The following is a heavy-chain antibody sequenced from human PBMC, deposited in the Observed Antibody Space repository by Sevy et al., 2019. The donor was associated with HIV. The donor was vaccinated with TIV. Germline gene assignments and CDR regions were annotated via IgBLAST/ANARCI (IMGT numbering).Heavy chain of an antibody. V-gene: IGHV4-59*01. J-gene: IGHJ4*02. CDR1: GGSISRYY. D-gene: IGHD6-19*01. CDR2: IYYSGST. CDR3: ARVTIAVAVDY. Sequence: SETLSLTCTVSGGSISRYYWSWIRQPPGKGLEWIGYIYYSGSTNYNPSLKSRVTISVDTSKNQFSLKLSSVTAADTAVYYCARVTIAVAVDYWGQGTLVTVSS.